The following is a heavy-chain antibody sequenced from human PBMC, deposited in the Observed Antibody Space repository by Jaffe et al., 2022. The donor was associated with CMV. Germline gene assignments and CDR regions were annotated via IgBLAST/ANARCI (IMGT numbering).Heavy chain of an antibody. CDR1: GGSFSGYY. Sequence: QVQLQQWGAGLLKPSETLSLTCAVYGGSFSGYYWSWIRQPPGKGLEWIGEINHSGSTNYNPSLKSRVTISVDTSKNQFSLKLSSVTAADTAVYYCAREGSATDAFDIWGQGTMVTVSS. V-gene: IGHV4-34*01. D-gene: IGHD2-15*01. CDR3: AREGSATDAFDI. J-gene: IGHJ3*02. CDR2: INHSGST.